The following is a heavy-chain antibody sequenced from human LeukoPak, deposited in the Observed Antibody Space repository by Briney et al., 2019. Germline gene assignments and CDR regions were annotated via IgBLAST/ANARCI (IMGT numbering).Heavy chain of an antibody. CDR1: GFTFSSYA. V-gene: IGHV3-23*01. CDR2: IGGSGGTT. D-gene: IGHD6-13*01. J-gene: IGHJ4*02. Sequence: GGSLRLSCAASGFTFSSYAMSWVRQAPGKGLEWVSAIGGSGGTTYYADSVKGRFTISRDNSKNTLFLQMSSLRAEDTALYYCAKDRIAVSGAGPFDYWGQGTLVTVSS. CDR3: AKDRIAVSGAGPFDY.